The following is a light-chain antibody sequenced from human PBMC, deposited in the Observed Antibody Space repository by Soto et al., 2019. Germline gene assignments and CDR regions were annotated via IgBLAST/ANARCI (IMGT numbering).Light chain of an antibody. CDR1: SSNIGAGYD. J-gene: IGLJ1*01. CDR2: GNS. CDR3: QSYDTSLSGFYV. Sequence: SVLTQPPSVSGAPGQRVTISCTGSSSNIGAGYDVHWYQQVPGAAPKLLISGNSNRPSGVPDRFSGSKSGTSASLAIAGLQPEDEADYYCQSYDTSLSGFYVFGSGTKVTVL. V-gene: IGLV1-40*01.